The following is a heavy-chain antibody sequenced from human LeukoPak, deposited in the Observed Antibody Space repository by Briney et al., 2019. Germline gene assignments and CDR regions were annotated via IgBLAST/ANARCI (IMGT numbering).Heavy chain of an antibody. CDR3: AKDRGRVRGAFDAFDI. Sequence: GGSLRVSCPASGLTFPSVAMRGFRQAPGEGLEWVSAFIGSGGSTYYADSVKGRFTISRDNSKITLYLQMNSLRAEDTAVYSCAKDRGRVRGAFDAFDIWGQGTMVTVSS. CDR2: FIGSGGST. J-gene: IGHJ3*02. CDR1: GLTFPSVA. V-gene: IGHV3-23*01. D-gene: IGHD3-10*01.